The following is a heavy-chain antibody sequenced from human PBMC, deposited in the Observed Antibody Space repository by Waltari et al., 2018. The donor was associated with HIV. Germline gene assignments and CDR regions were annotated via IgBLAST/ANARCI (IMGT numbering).Heavy chain of an antibody. V-gene: IGHV4-61*02. CDR1: YESLSGGDFY. CDR2: KIFVAAKT. Sequence: RLQESGPGLVKPSQTLSLTCTVSYESLSGGDFYWTWIRQPAGGGLEWIGRVSPTGKIFVAAKTAYAPSLASRVTMSLDTRGNKFSVDLKSVSTADTATYYCARGNGYTTGWLDSWGPGILVTVSS. D-gene: IGHD5-18*01. J-gene: IGHJ4*02. CDR3: ARGNGYTTGWLDS.